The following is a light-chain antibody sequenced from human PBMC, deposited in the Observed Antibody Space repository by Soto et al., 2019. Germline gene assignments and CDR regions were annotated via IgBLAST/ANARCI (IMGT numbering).Light chain of an antibody. CDR3: QQYNSYST. CDR2: KAS. V-gene: IGKV1-5*03. CDR1: QSISSW. J-gene: IGKJ3*01. Sequence: DIQVTQSPSTLSGSVGDRVTITCRASQSISSWLAWYQQKPGKAPKLLIYKASSLESGVPSRFSGSGSGTEFTLTISSLQPDDFATYYCQQYNSYSTFGPGTKGDIK.